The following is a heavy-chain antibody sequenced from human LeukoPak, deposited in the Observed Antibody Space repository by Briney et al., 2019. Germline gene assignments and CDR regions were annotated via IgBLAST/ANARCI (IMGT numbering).Heavy chain of an antibody. CDR1: GFTFSSYG. V-gene: IGHV3-30*02. CDR3: ARNYGSGSYPDFDY. D-gene: IGHD3-10*01. Sequence: PGGSLRLSCAASGFTFSSYGMHWVRQAPGKGLEWVAFIRYDGSNKYYADSVKGRYTISRDNSKNTLYLQMNTLRAEDTAVYYCARNYGSGSYPDFDYWGQGTLVTVSS. CDR2: IRYDGSNK. J-gene: IGHJ4*02.